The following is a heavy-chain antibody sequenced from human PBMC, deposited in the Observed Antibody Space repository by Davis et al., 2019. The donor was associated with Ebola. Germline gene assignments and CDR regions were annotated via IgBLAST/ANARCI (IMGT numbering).Heavy chain of an antibody. CDR2: ISRDGAIT. CDR1: GFTFDDYT. J-gene: IGHJ4*02. V-gene: IGHV3-43*01. CDR3: ARGGSGIAAAGVDY. Sequence: GESLKISCAASGFTFDDYTMHWVRQGPGKGLEWVSLISRDGAITKYVDSVKDRFIISRDNSKKSLYLQMNSLRAEDTAVYYCARGGSGIAAAGVDYWGQGTLVTVSS. D-gene: IGHD6-13*01.